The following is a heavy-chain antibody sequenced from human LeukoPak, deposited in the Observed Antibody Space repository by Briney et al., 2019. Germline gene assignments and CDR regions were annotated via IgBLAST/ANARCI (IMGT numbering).Heavy chain of an antibody. CDR2: IYYSGST. CDR3: ARHLALYGMDV. CDR1: GGSISSYY. J-gene: IGHJ6*02. Sequence: PSETLSLTCTVSGGSISSYYWSWIRQPPGKGLEWIGYIYYSGSTNYNPSLKSRVTISVDTSKNQFSLKLSSVTAADTAVYYCARHLALYGMDVWGQGTTVTVSS. V-gene: IGHV4-59*08.